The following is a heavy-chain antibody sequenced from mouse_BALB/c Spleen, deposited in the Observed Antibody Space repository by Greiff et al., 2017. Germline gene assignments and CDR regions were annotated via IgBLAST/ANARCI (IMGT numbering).Heavy chain of an antibody. CDR1: GYSITSCYY. Sequence: EVKLEESGPGLVKPSQSLSLTCSVTGYSITSCYYWNWIRQFPGNKLEWMGYISYDGSNNYNPSLKNRISITRDTSKNQFFLKLNSVTTEDTATYYCAREGGSYYGNPFAYWGQGTLVTVSA. CDR2: ISYDGSN. V-gene: IGHV3-6*02. D-gene: IGHD2-1*01. J-gene: IGHJ3*01. CDR3: AREGGSYYGNPFAY.